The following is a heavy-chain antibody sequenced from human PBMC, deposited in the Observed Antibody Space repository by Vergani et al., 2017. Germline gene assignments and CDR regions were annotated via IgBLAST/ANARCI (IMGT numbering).Heavy chain of an antibody. CDR1: GYTFTSYA. CDR3: ARMGGGIAARPTPGY. J-gene: IGHJ4*02. Sequence: QVQLVQSGAEVKKPGASVKVSCKASGYTFTSYAMHWVRQAPGQRLEWMGWSNAGNGNTKYSQEFQGRVTITRETSASTAYMELSSLRSEDTAVYYCARMGGGIAARPTPGYWGQGTLVTVSS. D-gene: IGHD6-6*01. CDR2: SNAGNGNT. V-gene: IGHV1-3*02.